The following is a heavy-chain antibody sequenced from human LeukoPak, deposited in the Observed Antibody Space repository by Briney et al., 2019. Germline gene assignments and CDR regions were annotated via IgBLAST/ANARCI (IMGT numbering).Heavy chain of an antibody. Sequence: GGSLRLSCAASGFTFSNYAMSWVRQAPGKGLEWVSGISDSGGVTYYADSVKGRFSISRDNSKNTLYLQMNSLRDDDTAVYYCARPRVTYYDRPFHHWGQGTLVTVSS. D-gene: IGHD3-22*01. CDR2: ISDSGGVT. V-gene: IGHV3-23*01. CDR1: GFTFSNYA. J-gene: IGHJ1*01. CDR3: ARPRVTYYDRPFHH.